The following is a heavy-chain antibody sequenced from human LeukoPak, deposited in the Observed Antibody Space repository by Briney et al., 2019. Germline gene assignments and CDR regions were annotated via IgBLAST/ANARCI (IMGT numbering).Heavy chain of an antibody. Sequence: GGSLRLSCAASGFTFSSYSMDWVRQAPGKGLEWVSFISSSSSSIYYAVSVKGRFIISRDNAKNSLYLQMNSLRVEDAAVYYCARDTDYQLLIDYWGQGTLVTVSS. CDR1: GFTFSSYS. D-gene: IGHD2-2*01. CDR3: ARDTDYQLLIDY. V-gene: IGHV3-21*01. J-gene: IGHJ4*02. CDR2: ISSSSSSI.